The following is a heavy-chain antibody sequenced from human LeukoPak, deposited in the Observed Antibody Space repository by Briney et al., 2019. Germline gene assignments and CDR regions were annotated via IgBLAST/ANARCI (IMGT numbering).Heavy chain of an antibody. Sequence: PGGSLRVSCAASGFTFSNYWMNWVRQAPGKGLEWVANINQEGSVKYYVDSVKGRFTISRDNAKNSLYLQMDSLRGDDTAVYYCAKGMSVAANWFDSWGRGTLVTVSS. CDR1: GFTFSNYW. CDR3: AKGMSVAANWFDS. J-gene: IGHJ5*01. D-gene: IGHD6-19*01. V-gene: IGHV3-7*05. CDR2: INQEGSVK.